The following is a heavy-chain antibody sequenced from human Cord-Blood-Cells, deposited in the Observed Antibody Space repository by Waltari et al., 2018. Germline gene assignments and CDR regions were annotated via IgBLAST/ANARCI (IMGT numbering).Heavy chain of an antibody. CDR1: GYTFTSYG. Sequence: QVQLVQSGAEVKKPGASVKVSCKASGYTFTSYGISWVRQAPGQGLEWMGWIIAYHGNANYAQKIQGRVPMTDDNSTSTAYMELRSLRSDDTAVYYCARDGRVGYDFWSGYSYWGQGTLVTVSS. D-gene: IGHD3-3*01. V-gene: IGHV1-18*01. J-gene: IGHJ4*02. CDR2: IIAYHGNA. CDR3: ARDGRVGYDFWSGYSY.